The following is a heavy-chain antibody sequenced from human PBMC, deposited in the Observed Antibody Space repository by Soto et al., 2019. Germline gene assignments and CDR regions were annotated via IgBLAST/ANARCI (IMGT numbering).Heavy chain of an antibody. V-gene: IGHV4-59*12. CDR2: IYYSGST. J-gene: IGHJ4*02. D-gene: IGHD6-6*01. CDR1: GDSISSYY. Sequence: PSQTLSLTCTFSGDSISSYYWSWIRQPPGKGLEWIGYIYYSGSTSYNPSLKSRVTISVDTSKNQISLRLTSVTAADTAVYYCARGVIAARRGYFDYWGQGTLVTVSS. CDR3: ARGVIAARRGYFDY.